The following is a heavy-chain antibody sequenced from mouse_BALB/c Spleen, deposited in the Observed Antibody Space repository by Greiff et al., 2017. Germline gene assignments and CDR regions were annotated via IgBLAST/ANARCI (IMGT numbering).Heavy chain of an antibody. CDR3: ALYDHYAMDY. J-gene: IGHJ4*01. CDR2: IDPANGNT. Sequence: EVNVVESGAELVKPGASVKLSCTASGFNIKDTYMHWVKQRPEQGLEWIGRIDPANGNTKYDPKFQGKATITADTSSNTAYLQLSSLTSEDTAVYYCALYDHYAMDYWGQGTSVTVSS. V-gene: IGHV14-3*02. D-gene: IGHD2-14*01. CDR1: GFNIKDTY.